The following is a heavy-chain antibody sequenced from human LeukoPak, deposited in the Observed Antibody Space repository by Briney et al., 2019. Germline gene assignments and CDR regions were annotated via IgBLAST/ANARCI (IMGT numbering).Heavy chain of an antibody. CDR3: AKESGKFDY. J-gene: IGHJ4*02. CDR2: ISGDGVST. Sequence: PGGSLRLSCVASGLPIADFAMHWVRQAPGKGLEWVSLISGDGVSTFYADSVEGRFSISRDNSKNSLYLEMNSLRTEDAAMYYCAKESGKFDYWGQGTLVAVSS. CDR1: GLPIADFA. V-gene: IGHV3-43*02.